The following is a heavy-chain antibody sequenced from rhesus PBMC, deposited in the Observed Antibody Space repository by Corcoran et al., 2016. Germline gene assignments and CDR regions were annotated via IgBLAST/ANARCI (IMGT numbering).Heavy chain of an antibody. CDR1: GGSISSGYYY. CDR2: ITYSGST. CDR3: ARDRNGWNNVSY. V-gene: IGHV4-122*02. Sequence: QVQLQESGPGLVKPSETLSLTCAVSGGSISSGYYYWSWIRQPPGKGLEWIGYITYSGSTRYNPSLKSRVTISKDTSKNQFSLKLSSVSAADTAVYYCARDRNGWNNVSYWGQGVLVTVSS. J-gene: IGHJ4*01. D-gene: IGHD1-20*01.